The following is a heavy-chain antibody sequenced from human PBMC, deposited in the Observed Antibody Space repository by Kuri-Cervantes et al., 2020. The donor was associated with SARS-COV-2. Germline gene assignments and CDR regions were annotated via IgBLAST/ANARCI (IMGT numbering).Heavy chain of an antibody. D-gene: IGHD2-2*01. CDR3: ASYVVVPAAPLDY. J-gene: IGHJ4*02. V-gene: IGHV4-39*01. Sequence: GSLRLSCTVSGGSISSYYWGWIRQPPGKGLEWIGSIYYSGSTYYNPSLKSRVTISVDTSKNQFSLKLSSVTAADTAVYYCASYVVVPAAPLDYWGQGTLVTVSS. CDR1: GGSISSYY. CDR2: IYYSGST.